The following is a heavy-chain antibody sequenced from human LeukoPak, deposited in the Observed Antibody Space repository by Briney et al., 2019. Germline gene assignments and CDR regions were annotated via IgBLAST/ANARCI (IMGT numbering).Heavy chain of an antibody. CDR2: IYYSGST. J-gene: IGHJ5*02. V-gene: IGHV4-59*01. CDR3: ARDARTHRAYYYDSSGYSNWFDP. Sequence: SETLSLTCTVSGGSISSYYWSWIRQPPGKGLEGSGYIYYSGSTNYNPSLKSRVTISVDTSKNQFSLKLSSVTAADTAVYYCARDARTHRAYYYDSSGYSNWFDPWGQGTLVTVSS. D-gene: IGHD3-22*01. CDR1: GGSISSYY.